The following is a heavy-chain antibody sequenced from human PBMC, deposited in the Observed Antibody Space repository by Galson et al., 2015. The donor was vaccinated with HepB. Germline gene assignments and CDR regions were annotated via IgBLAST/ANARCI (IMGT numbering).Heavy chain of an antibody. Sequence: SVKVSCKASGYTFTSYYMHWVRQAPGQGLEWMGGIIPMFGSGNYAQKFQGRVTITADESKSTTYMELSRLRSEDTAVYYCARQYDTSGYYAYWGQGTLVTVSS. V-gene: IGHV1-69*13. D-gene: IGHD3-22*01. CDR1: GYTFTSYY. J-gene: IGHJ4*02. CDR3: ARQYDTSGYYAY. CDR2: IIPMFGSG.